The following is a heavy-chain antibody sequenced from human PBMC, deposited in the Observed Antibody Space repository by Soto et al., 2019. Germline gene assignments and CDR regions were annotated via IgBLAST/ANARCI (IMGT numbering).Heavy chain of an antibody. J-gene: IGHJ6*02. V-gene: IGHV3-21*02. D-gene: IGHD3-10*01. CDR1: EFTFSVYS. CDR2: ISSGSSYI. CDR3: TRDRVKIRGGYYHYYGMDV. Sequence: DVQLEESGGGLVKPGGSLRLSCVASEFTFSVYSMNWVRQAPGKGLEWVSSISSGSSYIYYADSVKGRFTISRDNDKRSLFLHMNSLRVDDTAVYYCTRDRVKIRGGYYHYYGMDVWGQGTTVTVSS.